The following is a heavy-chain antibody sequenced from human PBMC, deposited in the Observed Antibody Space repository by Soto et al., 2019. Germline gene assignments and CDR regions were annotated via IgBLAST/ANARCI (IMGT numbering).Heavy chain of an antibody. CDR1: GGSISSSNYY. CDR2: IYYSGST. D-gene: IGHD5-12*01. CDR3: ALSDYSNTGMDV. Sequence: SETLSVTCTVSGGSISSSNYYWGWIRQPPGKGLEWIGSIYYSGSTYYNPSLKSRVTISVDTSKNQFSLKLSSVTAAVTAVYYFALSDYSNTGMDVCGQGTTVPVSS. V-gene: IGHV4-39*01. J-gene: IGHJ6*02.